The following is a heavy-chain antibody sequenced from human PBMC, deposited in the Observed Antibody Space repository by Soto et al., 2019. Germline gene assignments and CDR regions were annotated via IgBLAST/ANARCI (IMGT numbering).Heavy chain of an antibody. V-gene: IGHV1-2*04. Sequence: QVQLVQSGAEVKKPGASVKVSCKASGYTFTGYYMHWVRQAPGQGLEWMGCINPNSCGTNYAQKFKGWGTIPRDTSISTAYMELSRLRSDDTAVYYCARGGSGSYTGYYYYYGMDVWGQVTTVTVSS. J-gene: IGHJ6*02. CDR1: GYTFTGYY. D-gene: IGHD1-26*01. CDR2: INPNSCGT. CDR3: ARGGSGSYTGYYYYYGMDV.